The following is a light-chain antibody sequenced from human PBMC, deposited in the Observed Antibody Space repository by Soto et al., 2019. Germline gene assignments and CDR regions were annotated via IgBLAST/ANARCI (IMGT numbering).Light chain of an antibody. CDR2: STN. V-gene: IGLV8-61*01. CDR1: SGSVSTSYY. Sequence: VVTQEPSFSVSPGRTVTLTCGLTSGSVSTSYYPSWYQQTPGQAPRTLIYSTNTRSSGVPDRFSGSILGNKAALTITGAQADDESDYYCVLYMGSGISVFGGGTKLTVL. CDR3: VLYMGSGISV. J-gene: IGLJ3*02.